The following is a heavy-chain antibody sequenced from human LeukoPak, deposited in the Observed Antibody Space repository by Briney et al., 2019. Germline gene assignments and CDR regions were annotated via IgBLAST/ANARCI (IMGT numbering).Heavy chain of an antibody. D-gene: IGHD3-3*01. CDR1: GGSLNGHY. CDR3: AKNGQSGFSFDP. V-gene: IGHV4-34*01. J-gene: IGHJ5*02. CDR2: GSDIGGT. Sequence: SETLSLTCAVYGGSLNGHYWSWIRQSPGKGLEWIGEGSDIGGTKFNPSLKGRVSISADTSKNQFSLKLTSMTAADTAVYYCAKNGQSGFSFDPWGQGTLVTVSS.